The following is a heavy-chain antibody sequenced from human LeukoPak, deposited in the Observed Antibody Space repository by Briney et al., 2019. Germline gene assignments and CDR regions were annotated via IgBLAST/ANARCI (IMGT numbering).Heavy chain of an antibody. Sequence: SETLSLTCTVSGGSISSYYWSWIRQPPGKGLEWTGYIYYSGSTNYNPSPKSRVTISVDTSKNQFSLKLSSVTAADTAVYYCAREGNSSGYLDYWGQGTLVTVSS. D-gene: IGHD3-22*01. CDR1: GGSISSYY. J-gene: IGHJ4*02. CDR3: AREGNSSGYLDY. V-gene: IGHV4-59*01. CDR2: IYYSGST.